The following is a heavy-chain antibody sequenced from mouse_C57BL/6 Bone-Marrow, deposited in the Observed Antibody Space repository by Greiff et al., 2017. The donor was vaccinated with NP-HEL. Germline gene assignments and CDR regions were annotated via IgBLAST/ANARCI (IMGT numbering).Heavy chain of an antibody. CDR1: GFTFSDYY. D-gene: IGHD4-1*01. J-gene: IGHJ1*03. Sequence: EVKVEESGGGLVQPGGSLKLSCAASGFTFSDYYMYWVRQTPEKRLEWVAYISNGGGSTYYPDTVKGRFTISRANAKNTLYLQMSRRKSEDTAMYYCARRTGPYWYFDVWGTGTTVTVSS. CDR2: ISNGGGST. CDR3: ARRTGPYWYFDV. V-gene: IGHV5-12*01.